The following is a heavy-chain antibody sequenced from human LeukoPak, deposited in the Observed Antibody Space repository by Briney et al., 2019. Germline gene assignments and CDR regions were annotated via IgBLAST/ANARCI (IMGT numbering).Heavy chain of an antibody. CDR3: ASPSPTVTKGYDAFDI. D-gene: IGHD4-17*01. CDR1: GFTFSDYY. Sequence: GGSLRLSCAASGFTFSDYYMSWIRQAPGKGLEWVSYISSSGSTIYYADSVKGRFTISRDNAKNSLYLQMNSLRAEDTAVYYCASPSPTVTKGYDAFDIWGQGTMVTVSS. CDR2: ISSSGSTI. J-gene: IGHJ3*02. V-gene: IGHV3-11*01.